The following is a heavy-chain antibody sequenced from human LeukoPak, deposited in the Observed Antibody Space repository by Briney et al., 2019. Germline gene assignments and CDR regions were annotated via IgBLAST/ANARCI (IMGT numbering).Heavy chain of an antibody. D-gene: IGHD3-3*01. CDR2: IYTSGST. V-gene: IGHV4-61*02. CDR3: ARDHKITIFGRDENWFDP. CDR1: GGSISSGSYY. Sequence: KPSQTLSLTCTVSGGSISSGSYYWSWIRQPAGKGLEWIGRIYTSGSTNYNPSLKSRVTISVDTSKNQFSLKLSSVTAADTAVYYCARDHKITIFGRDENWFDPWGQGTLVTVSS. J-gene: IGHJ5*02.